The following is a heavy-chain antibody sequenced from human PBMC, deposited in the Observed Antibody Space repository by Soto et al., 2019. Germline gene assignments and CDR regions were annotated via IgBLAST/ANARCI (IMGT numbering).Heavy chain of an antibody. CDR1: GFSFSNYG. D-gene: IGHD1-7*01. V-gene: IGHV3-33*01. J-gene: IGHJ3*01. Sequence: QVHLVESGGGVVQPGTSLRLSCAASGFSFSNYGMHWVRQAPGKGLEWVAVTWYDGSTTYYADSVRGRFTVSRDNPKNQLYLQMDRLRDEDTAVYFCVRDSEWELTNGFEVWGQGTTVIVSS. CDR2: TWYDGSTT. CDR3: VRDSEWELTNGFEV.